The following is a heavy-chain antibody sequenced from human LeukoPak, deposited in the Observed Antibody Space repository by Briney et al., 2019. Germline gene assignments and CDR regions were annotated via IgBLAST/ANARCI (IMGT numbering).Heavy chain of an antibody. J-gene: IGHJ4*02. Sequence: PGGSLRLSCTSSGFAFGDYAMTWFRQAPGKGLEWVAFIRIKEYGGTTESTAYAKGKFTLSRDDSRASAYLQMTSLKTEDTAVYYLSIDRGVGYPGELGGGLYSFDSWGQGTRVTVSS. D-gene: IGHD2-2*03. CDR3: SIDRGVGYPGELGGGLYSFDS. CDR2: IRIKEYGGTT. V-gene: IGHV3-49*01. CDR1: GFAFGDYA.